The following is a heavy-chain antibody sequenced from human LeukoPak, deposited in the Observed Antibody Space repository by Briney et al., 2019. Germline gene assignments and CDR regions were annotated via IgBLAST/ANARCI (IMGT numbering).Heavy chain of an antibody. CDR3: ARHTRPGCSGYENAFDI. CDR2: FYDSGST. CDR1: GGSIRSRNYY. V-gene: IGHV4-39*01. Sequence: SETLSLTCTVSGGSIRSRNYYWDWIRQPPGKGLEWIGNFYDSGSTYYNPSLKSRVTISGAPSKNQFSLKLTSVTAADTAVYYCARHTRPGCSGYENAFDIWGQGTMVTVSS. J-gene: IGHJ3*02. D-gene: IGHD5-12*01.